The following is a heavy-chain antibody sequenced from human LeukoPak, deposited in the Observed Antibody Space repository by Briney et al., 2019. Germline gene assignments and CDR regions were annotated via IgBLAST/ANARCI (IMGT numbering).Heavy chain of an antibody. CDR3: AKDWIKFDY. CDR1: GFTFSNYA. D-gene: IGHD2-2*03. Sequence: PGGSLRLSCAASGFTFSNYAMSWVRQAPGKGLEWVSGFSGSGSSTYYADSVKGRFTISRDSSKNTLYLQMNSLRAEDTAVYYCAKDWIKFDYWGQGTLVTVSS. V-gene: IGHV3-23*01. J-gene: IGHJ4*02. CDR2: FSGSGSST.